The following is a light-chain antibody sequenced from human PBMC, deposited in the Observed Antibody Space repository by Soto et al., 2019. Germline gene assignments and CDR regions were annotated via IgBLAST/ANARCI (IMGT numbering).Light chain of an antibody. CDR1: SSDVGGYNY. CDR3: TSYTSDSTYV. J-gene: IGLJ1*01. Sequence: QSVLTQPASVSGSPGQSITISCTGTSSDVGGYNYVSWYQHHPGKAPKLMIYDVSNRPSGVSNRFSGSKSGITASLTISGLQAEDEADYYCTSYTSDSTYVFGTGTKVTVL. V-gene: IGLV2-14*03. CDR2: DVS.